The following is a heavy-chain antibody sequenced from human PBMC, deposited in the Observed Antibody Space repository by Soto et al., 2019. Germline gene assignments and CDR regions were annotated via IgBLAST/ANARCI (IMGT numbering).Heavy chain of an antibody. CDR2: ISYDGSNK. V-gene: IGHV3-30*03. CDR3: ARGDFDY. Sequence: QVQLVESGGGVVQPGRSLRLSCAASGFTFSSYGMHWVRQAPGKGLEWVAVISYDGSNKYYADSVKGRFTISRDNSKNTLYLQMNSLRAEDTAVYYCARGDFDYWGQGNLVTVSS. CDR1: GFTFSSYG. D-gene: IGHD3-16*01. J-gene: IGHJ4*02.